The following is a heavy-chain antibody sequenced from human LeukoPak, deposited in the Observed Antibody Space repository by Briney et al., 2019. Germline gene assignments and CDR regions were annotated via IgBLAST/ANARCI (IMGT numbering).Heavy chain of an antibody. CDR2: IHYFGST. D-gene: IGHD4-23*01. J-gene: IGHJ4*02. V-gene: IGHV4-59*08. CDR3: ARHPYGDNSGMIDH. CDR1: GGSISPYY. Sequence: PSETLSLTCTVSGGSISPYYWSWIRQPPGKGLQWIGYIHYFGSTNYNPSLMSRVTISIDTPKNQISPKLNSLTAADTAVYYCARHPYGDNSGMIDHWGQGTLVTVS.